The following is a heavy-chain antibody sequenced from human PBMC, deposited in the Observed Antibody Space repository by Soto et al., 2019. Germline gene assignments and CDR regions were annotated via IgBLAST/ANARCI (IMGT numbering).Heavy chain of an antibody. V-gene: IGHV4-59*01. J-gene: IGHJ4*02. Sequence: SETLSLTCTVSGGSISSDYWSWIRQPPGKGLEWIGYIYYSGSTNYNPSLKSRVTISVDTSKNQFSLMLSSVTAADTAVYYCARTLIAAAFPNYYFDSWGQGTLVTV. CDR1: GGSISSDY. D-gene: IGHD6-13*01. CDR2: IYYSGST. CDR3: ARTLIAAAFPNYYFDS.